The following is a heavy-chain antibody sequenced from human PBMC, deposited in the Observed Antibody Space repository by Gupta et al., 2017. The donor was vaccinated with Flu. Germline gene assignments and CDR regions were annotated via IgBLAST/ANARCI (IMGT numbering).Heavy chain of an antibody. V-gene: IGHV3-7*01. CDR2: ISPDGTGK. CDR3: ARDTNWGWGY. CDR1: GFPFGNAW. Sequence: EVQLVESGGGLVQPGGSLRISCAASGFPFGNAWMSWVRQAPGRGPEWLANISPDGTGKYYVDSVRGRFTISRDNAKSSLFLQMAGLRADDTALYYCARDTNWGWGYWGQGALVTVSS. J-gene: IGHJ4*02. D-gene: IGHD3-16*01.